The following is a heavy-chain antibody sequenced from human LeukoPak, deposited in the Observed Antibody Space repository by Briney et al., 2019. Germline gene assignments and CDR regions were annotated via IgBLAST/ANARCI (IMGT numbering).Heavy chain of an antibody. CDR1: GYTFTSYG. D-gene: IGHD2-2*01. Sequence: ASVKVSCKASGYTFTSYGISWVRQAPGQGLEWMGWISAYNGNTNYAQKLQGRVTMTTDTSTSTAYMELRSLRSDDTAVYYCARAGSGYCSSTSCYYYFDYWGQGTLVTVSS. CDR3: ARAGSGYCSSTSCYYYFDY. V-gene: IGHV1-18*01. CDR2: ISAYNGNT. J-gene: IGHJ4*02.